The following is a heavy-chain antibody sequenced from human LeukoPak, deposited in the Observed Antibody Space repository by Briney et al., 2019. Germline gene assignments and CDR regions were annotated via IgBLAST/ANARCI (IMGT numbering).Heavy chain of an antibody. CDR2: IYYSGST. CDR1: GGSISSGGYY. J-gene: IGHJ4*02. V-gene: IGHV4-31*03. D-gene: IGHD3-22*01. Sequence: SETLSLTCTVSGGSISSGGYYWSWIRQHPGKGLEWIGYIYYSGSTYYNPSLKSRVTISVDTSKNQFSLKLSSVTAADTAVYYCARVAVGYYDSSGYFDYWGQGTLVTVSS. CDR3: ARVAVGYYDSSGYFDY.